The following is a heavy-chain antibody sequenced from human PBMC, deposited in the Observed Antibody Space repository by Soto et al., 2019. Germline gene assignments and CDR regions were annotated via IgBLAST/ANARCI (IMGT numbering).Heavy chain of an antibody. J-gene: IGHJ6*02. V-gene: IGHV1-18*01. CDR1: GYTFTSYG. D-gene: IGHD6-13*01. CDR2: ISAYNGNT. CDR3: ARDPQSSSSWYQPYYYGMDV. Sequence: GASVKVSCKASGYTFTSYGISWVRQAPGQGLEWMGWISAYNGNTNYAQKLQGRVTMTTDTSTSTAYMELRSLRSDDTAVYYCARDPQSSSSWYQPYYYGMDVWGQGTTVTVSS.